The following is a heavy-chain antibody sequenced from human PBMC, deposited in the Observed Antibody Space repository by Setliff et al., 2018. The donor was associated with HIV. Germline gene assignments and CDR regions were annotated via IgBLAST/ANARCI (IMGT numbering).Heavy chain of an antibody. CDR1: GFTFSSYS. V-gene: IGHV4-59*12. Sequence: PGGSLRLSCAASGFTFSSYSMNWVRQVPGKGLEWIGYIHNSGTTYYKSSLKSRLTIPLDTSNNQFSMKLRSVTAADTAVYYCARDRKVRESGYTDVWGKGTTVTVSS. J-gene: IGHJ6*03. D-gene: IGHD3-10*01. CDR3: ARDRKVRESGYTDV. CDR2: IHNSGTT.